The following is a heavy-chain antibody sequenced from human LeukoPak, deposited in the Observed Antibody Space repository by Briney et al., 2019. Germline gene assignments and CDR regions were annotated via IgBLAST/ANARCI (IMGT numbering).Heavy chain of an antibody. CDR3: ARLRYTYGKNFDY. D-gene: IGHD5-18*01. CDR2: INQDGNEK. CDR1: GFTFRAYW. J-gene: IGHJ4*02. Sequence: GGTLRLSCAASGFTFRAYWMSWVRQAPGKGLEWVANINQDGNEKDYVDSVKGRFTISRDNARNSLYLQMNTLRPEDTAVYFCARLRYTYGKNFDYWGQGALVTASS. V-gene: IGHV3-7*01.